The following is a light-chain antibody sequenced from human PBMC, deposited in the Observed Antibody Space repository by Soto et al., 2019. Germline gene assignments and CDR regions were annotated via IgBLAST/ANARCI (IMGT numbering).Light chain of an antibody. Sequence: QPVLTQPPSVSGAPGQRVTISCTGSSSNIGAGYDVHWYQQLPGTAPKLFIYGNNNRPSGVPDRFSGSKSGTSASLAITGLQAEDEADYYCQSYDSSLSGWVFGGGTKLTVL. CDR1: SSNIGAGYD. CDR2: GNN. CDR3: QSYDSSLSGWV. J-gene: IGLJ2*01. V-gene: IGLV1-40*01.